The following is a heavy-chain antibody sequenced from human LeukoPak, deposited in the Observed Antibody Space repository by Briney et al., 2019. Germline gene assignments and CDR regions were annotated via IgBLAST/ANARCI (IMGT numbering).Heavy chain of an antibody. CDR2: ISGSGGST. CDR1: GFTFSSYA. CDR3: VKDIAAANYYYGMDV. J-gene: IGHJ6*02. D-gene: IGHD6-13*01. V-gene: IGHV3-23*01. Sequence: GGSLRLSCAASGFTFSSYAMSWVRQAPGKGLEWVSAISGSGGSTYYADSVKGRFTISRDNAKNSLYLQMNSLRAEDTALYYCVKDIAAANYYYGMDVWGQGTTVTVSS.